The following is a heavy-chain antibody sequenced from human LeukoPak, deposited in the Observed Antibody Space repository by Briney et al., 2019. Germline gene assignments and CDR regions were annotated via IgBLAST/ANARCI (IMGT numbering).Heavy chain of an antibody. D-gene: IGHD6-13*01. CDR1: GYTFTRYY. CDR2: INPNSGGT. V-gene: IGHV1-2*02. Sequence: ASVKVSCKASGYTFTRYYMHWVRQAPGQGLEWMGWINPNSGGTNYAQKFQDRVTMTRDTSISTAYMELSRLRSDDTAVYYCATGDSSSWYSLDYWGQGTLVTVSS. J-gene: IGHJ4*02. CDR3: ATGDSSSWYSLDY.